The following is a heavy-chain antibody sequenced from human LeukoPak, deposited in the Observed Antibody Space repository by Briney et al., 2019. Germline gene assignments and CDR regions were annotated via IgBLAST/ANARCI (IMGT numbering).Heavy chain of an antibody. CDR1: GFTFSSYA. D-gene: IGHD3-10*01. CDR2: ISGSGGST. V-gene: IGHV3-23*01. Sequence: GGSLRLSCAAPGFTFSSYAMSWVRQAPGKGLEWVSAISGSGGSTYYADSVKGRFTISRDNSKDTLYLQMNSLRAEDTAIYYCAKDHGSLGSALNWGQGTLVTVSS. J-gene: IGHJ4*02. CDR3: AKDHGSLGSALN.